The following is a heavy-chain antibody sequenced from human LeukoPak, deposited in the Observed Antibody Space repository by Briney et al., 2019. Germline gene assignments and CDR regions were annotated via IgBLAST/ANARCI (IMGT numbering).Heavy chain of an antibody. CDR2: IKSKTEGGTV. J-gene: IGHJ6*02. Sequence: GGSLRLSCAASGFTFSDAWMSWVRQAPGKGLEWVGRIKSKTEGGTVGYAAPVKGRFTVLRDDSRNILYLQMNSLKPEDTAAYYCTTYMVRGTSFYGMDVWGQGTTVTVSS. CDR3: TTYMVRGTSFYGMDV. CDR1: GFTFSDAW. V-gene: IGHV3-15*01. D-gene: IGHD3-10*01.